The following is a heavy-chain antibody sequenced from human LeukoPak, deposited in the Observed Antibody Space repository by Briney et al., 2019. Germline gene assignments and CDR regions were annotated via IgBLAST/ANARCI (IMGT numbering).Heavy chain of an antibody. J-gene: IGHJ4*02. Sequence: PGGSLRLSCAASGFTFSNYAMSWVRQAPGKGLEWVSAISGSGGSTYYADSVKGRFTISRDNSKNTLYLQMSSLRAEDTAVYYCAKGSIAAAGACFFPCWGQGTLVTVSS. CDR3: AKGSIAAAGACFFPC. V-gene: IGHV3-23*01. CDR2: ISGSGGST. D-gene: IGHD6-13*01. CDR1: GFTFSNYA.